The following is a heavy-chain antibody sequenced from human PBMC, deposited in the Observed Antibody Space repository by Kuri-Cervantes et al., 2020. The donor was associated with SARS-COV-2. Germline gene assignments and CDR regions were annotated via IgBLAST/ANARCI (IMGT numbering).Heavy chain of an antibody. J-gene: IGHJ4*02. CDR1: GGSISSYY. CDR3: ARGYCLIDY. D-gene: IGHD5-18*01. V-gene: IGHV4-59*01. CDR2: IYYSGST. Sequence: SETLSLICTVSGGSISSYYWSWIRQPPGKGLEWIGYIYYSGSTNYNPSLKSRVTISVDTSKNQFSLKLSSVTAADTAVYYCARGYCLIDYWGQGTLVTVSS.